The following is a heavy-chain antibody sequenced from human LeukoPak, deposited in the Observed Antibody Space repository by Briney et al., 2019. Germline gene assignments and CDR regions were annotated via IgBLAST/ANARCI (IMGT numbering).Heavy chain of an antibody. V-gene: IGHV5-51*01. D-gene: IGHD5-12*01. CDR1: GYSFTNYW. Sequence: GESLKISCMGSGYSFTNYWIGWVRQVPGSGLEWMGVIYPSDSDTRYSLSFQGRVTISADKSIDTAYLQWSSLKASDTAMYYCARQRDSGFDFDSWGQGTLVTVSS. CDR3: ARQRDSGFDFDS. CDR2: IYPSDSDT. J-gene: IGHJ4*02.